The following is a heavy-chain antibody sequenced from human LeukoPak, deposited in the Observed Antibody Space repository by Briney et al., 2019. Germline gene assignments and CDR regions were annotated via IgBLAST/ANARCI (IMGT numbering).Heavy chain of an antibody. D-gene: IGHD5-12*01. CDR3: ATVALDY. Sequence: GASVKVSCKASGYTFTSYYMHWVRQAPGKGLEWMGGFDPEDGETIYAQKFQGRVTMTEDTSTDTAYMELSSLRSEDTAVYYCATVALDYWGQGTLVTVSS. V-gene: IGHV1-24*01. CDR2: FDPEDGET. CDR1: GYTFTSYY. J-gene: IGHJ4*02.